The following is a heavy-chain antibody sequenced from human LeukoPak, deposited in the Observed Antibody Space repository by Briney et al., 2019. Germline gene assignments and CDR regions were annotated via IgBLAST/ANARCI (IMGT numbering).Heavy chain of an antibody. V-gene: IGHV3-23*01. J-gene: IGHJ4*02. CDR3: ARDRYCSGGSCHGDFAY. CDR1: GFTFSSYA. D-gene: IGHD2-15*01. Sequence: HPGGSLRLSYAASGFTFSSYAMSWVRQAPGKGLEWVSTISYSGGNTDYADSVEGRFTVSGDNSKNTLYLQVNSLRAGDTAVYYCARDRYCSGGSCHGDFAYWGQGTLVTVSS. CDR2: ISYSGGNT.